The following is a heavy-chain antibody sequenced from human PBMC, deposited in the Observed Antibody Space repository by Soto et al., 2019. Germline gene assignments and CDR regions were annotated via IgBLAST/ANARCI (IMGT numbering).Heavy chain of an antibody. CDR3: ARPVGWRDAYDV. J-gene: IGHJ3*01. CDR2: LKQDGSDE. V-gene: IGHV3-7*01. CDR1: GFTFSNYW. Sequence: EVQLVESGGGLVQPGGSLRLSCAASGFTFSNYWMAWVRQAPGKGLEWVANLKQDGSDEYYVDSVKGRFTISRDNANNPSYLQMNSLRGDDAAVDYWARPVGWRDAYDVWCQGTRVTVSA. D-gene: IGHD6-19*01.